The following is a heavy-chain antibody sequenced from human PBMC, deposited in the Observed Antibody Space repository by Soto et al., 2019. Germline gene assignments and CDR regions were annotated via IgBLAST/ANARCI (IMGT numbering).Heavy chain of an antibody. Sequence: QVQLVESGGGVVQPGRSLRLSCAASGFSFSSYGMHWVRQAPGKGLEWVAVIWYDGSNKYYADSVKGRFTISRDNSKNTXXLQMNSLRAEDTAVYYCARVRGRFYGSGSYDGMDVWGQGTTVTVSS. D-gene: IGHD3-10*01. J-gene: IGHJ6*02. CDR3: ARVRGRFYGSGSYDGMDV. CDR2: IWYDGSNK. V-gene: IGHV3-33*01. CDR1: GFSFSSYG.